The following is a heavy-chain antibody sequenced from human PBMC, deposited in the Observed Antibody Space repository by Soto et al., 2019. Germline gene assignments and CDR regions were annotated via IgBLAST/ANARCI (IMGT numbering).Heavy chain of an antibody. J-gene: IGHJ4*02. CDR2: IYYSGST. V-gene: IGHV4-59*12. CDR3: ARLRDYYDSSGPTDY. Sequence: SETLSLTCTVSGGSINTYYWSWIRQPPGKGLEWIGYIYYSGSTNYNPSLKSRVTISVDRSKNQFSLKLSSVTAADTAVYYCARLRDYYDSSGPTDYWGQGTLVTVSS. CDR1: GGSINTYY. D-gene: IGHD3-22*01.